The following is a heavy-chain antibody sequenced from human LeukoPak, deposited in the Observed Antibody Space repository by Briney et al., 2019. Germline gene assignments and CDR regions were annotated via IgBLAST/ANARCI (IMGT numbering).Heavy chain of an antibody. V-gene: IGHV3-21*01. J-gene: IGHJ4*02. D-gene: IGHD4-17*01. Sequence: KPGGSLRLSCVASGFTFSSYAMNWVRQAPGKGLEWVSFISSSSSYIYYADSVKGRFTISRDNARNSLYLQMNSLRAEDTAVYYCARDKYGDQYYFDYWGQGTLVTVSS. CDR1: GFTFSSYA. CDR2: ISSSSSYI. CDR3: ARDKYGDQYYFDY.